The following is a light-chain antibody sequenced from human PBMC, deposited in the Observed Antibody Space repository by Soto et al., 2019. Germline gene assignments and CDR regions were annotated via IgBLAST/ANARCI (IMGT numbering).Light chain of an antibody. J-gene: IGLJ2*01. CDR2: RNN. CDR3: AAWDDSLSVC. CDR1: SSNIGSNY. Sequence: QSVLTQPPSASGTPGQRVTISCSGSSSNIGSNYVYWYQQLPGTAPKLLIYRNNQRPSGVPDRFSGSKSGTSASLAISGLRSEDEADYYCAAWDDSLSVCFGGGTKLTVL. V-gene: IGLV1-47*01.